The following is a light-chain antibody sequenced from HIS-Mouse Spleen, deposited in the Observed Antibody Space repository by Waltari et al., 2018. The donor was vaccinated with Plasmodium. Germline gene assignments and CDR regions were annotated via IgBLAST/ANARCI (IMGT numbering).Light chain of an antibody. J-gene: IGLJ1*01. CDR3: GTWDSSLSAYYV. CDR1: SSNIGNNY. CDR2: DNN. V-gene: IGLV1-51*01. Sequence: QSVLTQPPSVSAAPGQKVTISCSGSSSNIGNNYVSWYQQLPGTAPKLLIYDNNKRPSGIPDRCSGSKSGTSATLGITGLQTGDEADYYGGTWDSSLSAYYVFGTGTKVTVL.